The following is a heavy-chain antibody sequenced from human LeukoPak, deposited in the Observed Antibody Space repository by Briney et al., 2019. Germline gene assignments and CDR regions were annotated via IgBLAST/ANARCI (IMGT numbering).Heavy chain of an antibody. D-gene: IGHD4-23*01. CDR3: ARGHPPTYGGAFFDI. CDR2: INHNGST. J-gene: IGHJ3*02. Sequence: SETLSLTCEVYGGSFSRYYWSWIRQPPGKGLEWIGEINHNGSTNYNPSLKSRVSISVDTSNSQFSLKLSSVTAADTTVYYCARGHPPTYGGAFFDIWGQGTMVTVSS. V-gene: IGHV4-34*01. CDR1: GGSFSRYY.